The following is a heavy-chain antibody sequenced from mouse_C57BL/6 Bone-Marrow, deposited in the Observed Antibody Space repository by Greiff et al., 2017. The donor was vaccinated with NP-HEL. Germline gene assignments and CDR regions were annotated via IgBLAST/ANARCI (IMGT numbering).Heavy chain of an antibody. D-gene: IGHD1-1*01. CDR3: ARWGYYYGSSLDY. V-gene: IGHV1-64*01. J-gene: IGHJ2*01. Sequence: VKLQQPGAELVKPGASVKLSCKASGYTFTSYWMHWVKQRPGQGLEWIGMIHPNSGSTNYNEKFKSKATLTVDKSSSTAYMQLSSLTSEDSAVYYCARWGYYYGSSLDYWGQGTTLTVSS. CDR2: IHPNSGST. CDR1: GYTFTSYW.